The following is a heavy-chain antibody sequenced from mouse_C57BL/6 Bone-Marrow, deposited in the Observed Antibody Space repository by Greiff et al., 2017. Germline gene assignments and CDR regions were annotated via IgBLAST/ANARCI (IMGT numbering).Heavy chain of an antibody. J-gene: IGHJ3*01. V-gene: IGHV5-17*01. Sequence: EVKVEESGGGLVKPGGSLKLSCEASGFTFSDYGMHWVRQAPEKGLEWVAYISSGSSTIYYADTVKGRFTISRDNAKNTLFLQMTSLRSEDTAMYYCAVPFAYWGQGTLVTVSA. CDR2: ISSGSSTI. CDR1: GFTFSDYG. CDR3: AVPFAY.